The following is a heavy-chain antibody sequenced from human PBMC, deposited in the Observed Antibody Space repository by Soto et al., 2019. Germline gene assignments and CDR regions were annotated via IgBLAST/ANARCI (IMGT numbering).Heavy chain of an antibody. Sequence: SETLSLTCTVSGGSISSGGYYWSWIRQHPGKGLEWIGYIYYSGSTYYNPSLKSRVTISVDTSKNQFSLKLSSVTAADTAVYYCARETLVAATNAANYYYGMDVWGQGTTVTVSS. CDR2: IYYSGST. CDR1: GGSISSGGYY. V-gene: IGHV4-31*03. D-gene: IGHD2-15*01. J-gene: IGHJ6*02. CDR3: ARETLVAATNAANYYYGMDV.